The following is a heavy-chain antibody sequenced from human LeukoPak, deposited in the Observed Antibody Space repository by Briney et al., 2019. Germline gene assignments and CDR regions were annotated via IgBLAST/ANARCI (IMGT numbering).Heavy chain of an antibody. J-gene: IGHJ1*01. CDR3: ARGVTHSPRDD. V-gene: IGHV1-46*01. CDR1: GYTFTTYY. D-gene: IGHD5-24*01. Sequence: ATVKVSCKASGYTFTTYYMLWVRQAPGQGLEWMGIINPSGGSTSYAQKFQGRVTMTRDTSTSTVYMELSSLRSEDTAVYYCARGVTHSPRDDWGQGTLVTVSS. CDR2: INPSGGST.